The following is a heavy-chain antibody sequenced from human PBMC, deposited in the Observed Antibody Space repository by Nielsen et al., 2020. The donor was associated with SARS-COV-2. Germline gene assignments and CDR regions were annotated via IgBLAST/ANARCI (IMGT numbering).Heavy chain of an antibody. V-gene: IGHV4-59*01. CDR1: GVSISDYH. Sequence: SETLSLTCTVSGVSISDYHWTWIRQAPGKGLEWIGYIYYSGNTNYSPSLKSRVTISLDTSKNQFSLKLSSVTAADTAVYYCARGNFGDFIYYFYMDVWGEGTTVTVSS. CDR3: ARGNFGDFIYYFYMDV. D-gene: IGHD2-21*02. CDR2: IYYSGNT. J-gene: IGHJ6*03.